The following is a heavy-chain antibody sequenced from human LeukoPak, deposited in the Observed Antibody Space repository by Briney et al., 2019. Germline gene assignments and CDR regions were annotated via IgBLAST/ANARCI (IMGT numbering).Heavy chain of an antibody. Sequence: GGSLRLSCAAPGFTFSSYAMSWVRRAPGKGLEWVSAISGSGGSTYYADSVKGRFTISRDNSKNTLYLQMNSLRAEDTAVYYCAKDLRVGATDCYFDYWGQGTLVTVSS. D-gene: IGHD1-26*01. CDR1: GFTFSSYA. V-gene: IGHV3-23*01. CDR3: AKDLRVGATDCYFDY. J-gene: IGHJ4*02. CDR2: ISGSGGST.